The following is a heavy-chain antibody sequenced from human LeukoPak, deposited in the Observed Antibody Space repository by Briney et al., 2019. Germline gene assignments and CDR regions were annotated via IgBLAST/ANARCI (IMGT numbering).Heavy chain of an antibody. V-gene: IGHV4-39*01. Sequence: KPSETLSLTCTVSGGSISSSSYYWGWIRQPPGEGLEWIGSIYYSGSTYYNPSLKSRVTISVDTSKNQFSLKLSSVTAADTAVYYCASPRDTGDYWGQGTLVTVSS. J-gene: IGHJ4*02. CDR3: ASPRDTGDY. CDR2: IYYSGST. D-gene: IGHD3-10*01. CDR1: GGSISSSSYY.